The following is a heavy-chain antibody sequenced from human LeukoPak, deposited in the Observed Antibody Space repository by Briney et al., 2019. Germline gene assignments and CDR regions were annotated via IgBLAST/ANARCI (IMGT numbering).Heavy chain of an antibody. V-gene: IGHV3-7*01. J-gene: IGHJ4*02. CDR2: IKQDGSEK. CDR1: GFTFSSYW. Sequence: GGSLRLSCAASGFTFSSYWMSWVRQAPGKGLEWVANIKQDGSEKYYVDSVKGRFTISRDNAKNSLYLQMNSLRAEDTAVYYCARDSNTYYYDSSGHPRFDYWGQGTLVTVSS. D-gene: IGHD3-22*01. CDR3: ARDSNTYYYDSSGHPRFDY.